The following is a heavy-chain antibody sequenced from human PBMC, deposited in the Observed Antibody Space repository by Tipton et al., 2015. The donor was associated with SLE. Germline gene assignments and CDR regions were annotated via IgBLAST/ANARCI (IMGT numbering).Heavy chain of an antibody. Sequence: GSLRLSCTVSNDSISSTYWWSWVRQSPGKGLEWIGEIYHTGSTTWNPSLKSRVTISVDTSKNQFSLKLSSVTAADTAVYYCARVNYGSVSYLDYYYYYYMDVWGKGTTVTVSS. CDR3: ARVNYGSVSYLDYYYYYYMDV. CDR2: IYHTGST. CDR1: NDSISSTYW. V-gene: IGHV4-4*02. D-gene: IGHD3-10*01. J-gene: IGHJ6*03.